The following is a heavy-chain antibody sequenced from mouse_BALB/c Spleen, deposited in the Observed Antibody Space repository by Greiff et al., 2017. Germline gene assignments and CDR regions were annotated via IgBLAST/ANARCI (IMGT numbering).Heavy chain of an antibody. V-gene: IGHV1-7*01. D-gene: IGHD2-10*02. CDR2: INPSTGYT. CDR1: GYTFTSYW. CDR3: ARSPYGNLGY. J-gene: IGHJ3*01. Sequence: QVQLQQSGAELAKPGASVKMSCKASGYTFTSYWMHWVKQRPGQGLEWIGYINPSTGYTEYNQKFKDKATLTADKSSSTAYMQLSSLTSEDSAVYYCARSPYGNLGYWGQGTLVTVSA.